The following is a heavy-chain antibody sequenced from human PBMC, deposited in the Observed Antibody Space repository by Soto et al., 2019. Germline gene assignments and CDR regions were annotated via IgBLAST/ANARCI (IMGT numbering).Heavy chain of an antibody. D-gene: IGHD2-2*01. Sequence: GSSVKVSCKASGYNFAGYFIHWVRQAPGQGLEWMGWINPTSGGTKYAQKFQGRVTMTRDTSISTDSMELGSLTSDDTAVYYCERSFSSSSALDSWGQRTLVTVS. V-gene: IGHV1-2*02. CDR3: ERSFSSSSALDS. J-gene: IGHJ4*02. CDR2: INPTSGGT. CDR1: GYNFAGYF.